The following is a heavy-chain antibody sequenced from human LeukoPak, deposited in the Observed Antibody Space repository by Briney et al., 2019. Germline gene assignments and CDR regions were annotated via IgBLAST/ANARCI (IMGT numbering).Heavy chain of an antibody. CDR3: ARGGGRSWGYMDV. V-gene: IGHV3-74*01. CDR2: INGDGSSS. J-gene: IGHJ6*03. CDR1: GFTFSSYG. D-gene: IGHD1-1*01. Sequence: GGTLRLSCAASGFTFSSYGMSWVRQAPGKGQVWVSRINGDGSSSTYADSVKGRFTISKDNAKNTLYLQMNSLRAEDTAVYYCARGGGRSWGYMDVWSKGTTVTISS.